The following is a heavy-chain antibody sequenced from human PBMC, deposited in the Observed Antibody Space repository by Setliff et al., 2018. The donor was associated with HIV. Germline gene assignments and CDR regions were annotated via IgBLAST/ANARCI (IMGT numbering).Heavy chain of an antibody. CDR2: IYFRGSA. J-gene: IGHJ4*02. CDR1: GGSFSDYY. V-gene: IGHV4-34*01. CDR3: ARVPFTTGFDY. Sequence: SETLSLTCAVYGGSFSDYYWSWIRQSPGKGLEWIATIYFRGSAYYNPSLRSRVTISVDTSKNHFSLKLSSVTAADTAVFYCARVPFTTGFDYWGQGILVTVSS. D-gene: IGHD3-3*01.